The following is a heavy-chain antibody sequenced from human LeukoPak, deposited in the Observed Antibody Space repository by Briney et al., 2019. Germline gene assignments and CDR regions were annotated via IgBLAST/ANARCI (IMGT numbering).Heavy chain of an antibody. V-gene: IGHV4-4*07. J-gene: IGHJ2*01. D-gene: IGHD6-6*01. CDR2: IYTSGST. CDR3: ARAFIAALNPGRGAWYFDL. CDR1: GGSISSYY. Sequence: SETLSLTCTVSGGSISSYYWSWIRQPAGKGLEWIGRIYTSGSTYYNPSLKSRVTISVDRSKNQFSLKLSSVTAADTAVYYCARAFIAALNPGRGAWYFDLWGRGTLVTVSS.